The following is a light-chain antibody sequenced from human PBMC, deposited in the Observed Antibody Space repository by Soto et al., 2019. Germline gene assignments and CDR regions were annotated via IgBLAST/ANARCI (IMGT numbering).Light chain of an antibody. V-gene: IGKV1-6*01. Sequence: AIQMTQSPSSLSASVGDRVTITCRASQGIRNDLGWYQQKPGKAPKLLIYAASSLQSGVPSRFSGSGSGTDFTLTISSLQHDDYETYYCQQYNSYSKTLGRGTKVDIK. CDR3: QQYNSYSKT. J-gene: IGKJ1*01. CDR1: QGIRND. CDR2: AAS.